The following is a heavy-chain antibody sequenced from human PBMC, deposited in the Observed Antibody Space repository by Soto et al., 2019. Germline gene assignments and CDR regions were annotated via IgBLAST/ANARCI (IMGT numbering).Heavy chain of an antibody. Sequence: EVQLVESGGGLVKPGGSLRLSCAASGFTFSSYSMNWVRQAPGKGLEWVSSISSSSSYTYYADSVKGRFTISRDNAKNSLYLQMNSLRAEDTAVYYCARDWGYYYYYGMDVWGQGTTVTVSS. D-gene: IGHD3-16*01. J-gene: IGHJ6*02. CDR3: ARDWGYYYYYGMDV. CDR1: GFTFSSYS. V-gene: IGHV3-21*01. CDR2: ISSSSSYT.